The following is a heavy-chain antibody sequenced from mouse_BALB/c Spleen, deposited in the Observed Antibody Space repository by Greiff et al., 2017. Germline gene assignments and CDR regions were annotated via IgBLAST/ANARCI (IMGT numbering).Heavy chain of an antibody. CDR2: ISYSGST. CDR1: GYSITSDYA. J-gene: IGHJ3*01. CDR3: ARLYYDYDAFAY. Sequence: EVQLVESGPGLVKPSQSLSLTCTVTGYSITSDYAWNWIRQFPGNKLEWMGYISYSGSTSYNPSLKSRISITRDTSKNQFFLQLNSVTTEDTATYYCARLYYDYDAFAYWGQGTLVTVSA. D-gene: IGHD2-4*01. V-gene: IGHV3-2*02.